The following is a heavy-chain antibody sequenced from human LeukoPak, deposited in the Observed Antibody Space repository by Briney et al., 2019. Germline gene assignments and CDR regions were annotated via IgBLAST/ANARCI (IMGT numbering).Heavy chain of an antibody. CDR2: ISCDGSNN. Sequence: GGSLRLSCAASGFTFSGSGIHWVRQAPGKGLEWVTVISCDGSNNHYADSVKGRFTISRDNSKNTLYLQMNSLSAEDTAVYYCAKYGASGGSHGMDVWGQGTTVTVSS. D-gene: IGHD4/OR15-4a*01. CDR1: GFTFSGSG. J-gene: IGHJ6*02. CDR3: AKYGASGGSHGMDV. V-gene: IGHV3-30*18.